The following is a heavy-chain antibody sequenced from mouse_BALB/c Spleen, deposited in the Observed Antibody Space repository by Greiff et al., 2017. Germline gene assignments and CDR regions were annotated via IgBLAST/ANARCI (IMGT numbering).Heavy chain of an antibody. CDR1: GYTFTSYW. Sequence: VQLQQPGAELVRPGASVKLSCKASGYTFTSYWINWVKQTPGQGLEWIGNIYPSDSYTNYNQKFKDKATLTVDKSSSTAYMQLSSPTSEDSAVYYCTRDGSSYSFAYWGQGTLVTVSA. V-gene: IGHV1-69*02. D-gene: IGHD1-1*01. CDR2: IYPSDSYT. CDR3: TRDGSSYSFAY. J-gene: IGHJ3*01.